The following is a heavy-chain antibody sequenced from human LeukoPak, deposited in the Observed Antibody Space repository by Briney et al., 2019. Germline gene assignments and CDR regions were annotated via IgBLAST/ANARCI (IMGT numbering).Heavy chain of an antibody. CDR1: GFTFASYG. D-gene: IGHD3-22*01. J-gene: IGHJ1*01. CDR3: AIMHGYYDGTGYWVQ. V-gene: IGHV3-23*01. CDR2: ITTNGGRT. Sequence: GGSLRLSCAASGFTFASYGMSWVRQAPGKGLEWVSFITTNGGRTSYADSVEGRFTISRDNPRNTLYMQMNSLRDEDTAVYYCAIMHGYYDGTGYWVQWGQGTLVSVSS.